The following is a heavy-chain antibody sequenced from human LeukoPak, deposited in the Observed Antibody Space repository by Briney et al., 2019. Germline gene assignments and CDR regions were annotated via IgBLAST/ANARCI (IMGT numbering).Heavy chain of an antibody. CDR1: GFTFSGSA. V-gene: IGHV3-73*01. CDR3: TRRIAVADYDY. D-gene: IGHD6-19*01. CDR2: IRSKANSYAT. J-gene: IGHJ4*02. Sequence: GGSLRLSCAASGFTFSGSAMHWVRQASGKGLEWVGRIRSKANSYATAYAASVKGRFTISRDDSKNTAYLQMNSLKTEDTAVYYCTRRIAVADYDYWGQGTLVTVSS.